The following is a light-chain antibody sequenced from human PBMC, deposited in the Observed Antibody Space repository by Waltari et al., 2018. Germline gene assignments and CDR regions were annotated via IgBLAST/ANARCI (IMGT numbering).Light chain of an antibody. CDR2: DAS. CDR3: QQRSVRRA. CDR1: QCLSHY. Sequence: EIVLTQSPATLSLSPGERTTPSCRASQCLSHYLAWYQQKPGQAPRLLIYDASSRATGVPARFSGSGSGTDFTLTISSLEPEDSAVYYCQQRSVRRAFGGGTKVEIK. J-gene: IGKJ4*01. V-gene: IGKV3-11*01.